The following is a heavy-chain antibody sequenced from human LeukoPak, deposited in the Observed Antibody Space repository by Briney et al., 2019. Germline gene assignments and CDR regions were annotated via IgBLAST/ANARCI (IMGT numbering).Heavy chain of an antibody. V-gene: IGHV1-2*02. CDR3: AAAPYDSSGYYQDY. CDR2: INPNSGGT. D-gene: IGHD3-22*01. Sequence: ASVKVSCKASGYTFTGYYMHWVRQAPGQGLEWVGWINPNSGGTNYAQKFQERVTITRDMSTSTAYMELSSLRSEDTAVYYCAAAPYDSSGYYQDYWGQGTLVTVSS. CDR1: GYTFTGYY. J-gene: IGHJ4*02.